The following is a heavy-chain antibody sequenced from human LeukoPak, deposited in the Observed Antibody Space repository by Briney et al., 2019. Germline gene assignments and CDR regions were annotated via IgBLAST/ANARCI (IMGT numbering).Heavy chain of an antibody. CDR2: ISGSSTYT. V-gene: IGHV3-11*05. CDR1: GFTFSDYY. Sequence: GGSLRLSCASSGFTFSDYYMSWIRQAPGKGLEWVSHISGSSTYTNYADSVKGRFTISRDNANNSLYLQMNSLTAEDTAVYYCAKDNTHGGNSEERAPYGMDVWGQGTTVTVSS. D-gene: IGHD4-23*01. J-gene: IGHJ6*02. CDR3: AKDNTHGGNSEERAPYGMDV.